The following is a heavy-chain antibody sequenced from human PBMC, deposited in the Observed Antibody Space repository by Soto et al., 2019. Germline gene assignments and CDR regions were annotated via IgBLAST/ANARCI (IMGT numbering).Heavy chain of an antibody. CDR2: ISSDGDIT. CDR3: VKVSTFYDILTGYYSTNFFDP. J-gene: IGHJ5*02. D-gene: IGHD3-9*01. Sequence: GGSLRLSCSASGFTFSEYSMHWVRQAPGKGLQYVSTISSDGDITYYADSVKGRFTISRDNSKNTLYLQMNSLRPEDTAVYYCVKVSTFYDILTGYYSTNFFDPWGQGTLVTV. CDR1: GFTFSEYS. V-gene: IGHV3-64D*06.